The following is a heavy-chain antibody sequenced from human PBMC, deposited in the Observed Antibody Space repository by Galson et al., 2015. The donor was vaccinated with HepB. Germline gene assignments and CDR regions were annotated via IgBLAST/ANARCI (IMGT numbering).Heavy chain of an antibody. D-gene: IGHD2-2*01. CDR3: ARNQLIYCSSTSCFDAFDI. Sequence: SLRLSCAASGFTFSSYAMHWVRQAPGKGLEWVAVISYDGSNKYYADSVRGRFTISRDNSKNTLYLQMNSLRAEDTAVYYCARNQLIYCSSTSCFDAFDIWGQGTMVTVSS. J-gene: IGHJ3*02. CDR1: GFTFSSYA. CDR2: ISYDGSNK. V-gene: IGHV3-30-3*01.